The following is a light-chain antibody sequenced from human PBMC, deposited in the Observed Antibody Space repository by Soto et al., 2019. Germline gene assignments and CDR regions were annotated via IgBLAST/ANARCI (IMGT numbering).Light chain of an antibody. CDR1: QSSSSY. J-gene: IGKJ3*01. CDR2: AAS. V-gene: IGKV1-39*01. CDR3: QQSYSTPFT. Sequence: DIQITQSPSSMSASVGDRVTITCRASQSSSSYLNWYQKKPGKAPELLIYAASSLQSGVPSRFSGSGSGTDFTLTISSLQPEDFATYYCQQSYSTPFTFGPGTKVDIK.